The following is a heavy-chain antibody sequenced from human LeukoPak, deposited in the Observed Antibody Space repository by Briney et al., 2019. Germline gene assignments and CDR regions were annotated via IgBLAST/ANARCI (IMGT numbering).Heavy chain of an antibody. CDR1: GYSFTSYW. Sequence: KLGESLKISCKGSGYSFTSYWIGWVRQMPGKGLEWMGIIYPGDSDTSYSPSFQGQVTISADKSISTAYLQWSSLKASDTAMYYCARRHSGSYSRFDPWGQGTLVTVSS. D-gene: IGHD1-26*01. V-gene: IGHV5-51*01. CDR2: IYPGDSDT. J-gene: IGHJ5*02. CDR3: ARRHSGSYSRFDP.